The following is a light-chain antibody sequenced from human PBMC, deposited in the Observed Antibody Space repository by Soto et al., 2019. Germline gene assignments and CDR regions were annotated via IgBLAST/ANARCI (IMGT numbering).Light chain of an antibody. V-gene: IGLV2-14*01. CDR2: DVS. CDR3: RSYTSSGTYV. CDR1: SSDVGGYNY. J-gene: IGLJ1*01. Sequence: QSALTQPASVSGSPGQSITISCTGTSSDVGGYNYVSWYQQHPGKAPKLMIYDVSNRPSGVSNRFSGSKSGNTASLTISGLQEEDEDDYYCRSYTSSGTYVFGTGTKLTVL.